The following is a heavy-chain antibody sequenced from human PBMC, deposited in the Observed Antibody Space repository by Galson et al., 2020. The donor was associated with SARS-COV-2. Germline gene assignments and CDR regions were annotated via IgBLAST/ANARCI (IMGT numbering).Heavy chain of an antibody. CDR2: IYYSGST. CDR1: GGSISSGGYY. J-gene: IGHJ5*02. D-gene: IGHD3-22*01. CDR3: ARDQGYYDSSGYSHLNWFDP. Sequence: SETLSLTCTVSGGSISSGGYYWSWIRQHPGKGLEWIGYIYYSGSTYYNPSLKSRVTISVDTSKNQFSLKLSSVTAADTAVYYWARDQGYYDSSGYSHLNWFDPWGQGTLVTVSS. V-gene: IGHV4-31*03.